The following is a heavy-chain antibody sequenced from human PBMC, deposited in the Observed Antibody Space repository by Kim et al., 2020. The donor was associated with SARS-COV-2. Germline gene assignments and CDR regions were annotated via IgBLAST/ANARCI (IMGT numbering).Heavy chain of an antibody. CDR2: IYPGDSDT. J-gene: IGHJ4*02. Sequence: GESLKISCKGSGYSFTSYWIGWVRQMPGKGLEWMGIIYPGDSDTRYSPSFQGQVTISADKSISTAYLQWSSLKASDTAMYYCARDYYDSSGYYPGGYWGQGTLVTVSS. D-gene: IGHD3-22*01. CDR1: GYSFTSYW. V-gene: IGHV5-51*01. CDR3: ARDYYDSSGYYPGGY.